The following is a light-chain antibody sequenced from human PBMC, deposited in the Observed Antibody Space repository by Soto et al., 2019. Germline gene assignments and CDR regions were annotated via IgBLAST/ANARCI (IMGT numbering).Light chain of an antibody. CDR1: QSIRNY. CDR3: QQRSDWVT. V-gene: IGKV3-11*01. J-gene: IGKJ4*01. Sequence: EVVLTQSPATLSLSPGERATLSCRASQSIRNYLAWYQQKPGQAPRLLIYDASNRATGIPARFSGSGSGTDFSLTISSLEPEDSGVYYCQQRSDWVTFGGGTKVEIK. CDR2: DAS.